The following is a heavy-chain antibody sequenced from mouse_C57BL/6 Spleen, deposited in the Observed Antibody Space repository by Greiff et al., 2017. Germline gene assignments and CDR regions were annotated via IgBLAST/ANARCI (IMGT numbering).Heavy chain of an antibody. CDR3: ARVDPYYAMDY. CDR1: GYTFTSYW. V-gene: IGHV1-64*01. J-gene: IGHJ4*01. CDR2: IHPNSGST. Sequence: QVQLQQPGAELVKPGASVKLSCKASGYTFTSYWMHWVKQRPGQGLEWIGMIHPNSGSTNYNEKFKSKATLTVDKSSSTAYMQLSSLTSEDSAVXYCARVDPYYAMDYWGQGTSVTVSS.